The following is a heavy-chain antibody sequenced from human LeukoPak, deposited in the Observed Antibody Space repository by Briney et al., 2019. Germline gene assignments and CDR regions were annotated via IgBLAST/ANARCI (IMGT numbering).Heavy chain of an antibody. J-gene: IGHJ4*02. CDR2: IYYSGST. CDR3: ARVSPYYYDSSGYLFDY. V-gene: IGHV4-59*08. Sequence: KASETLSLTCTVSGGSISSYYWSWIRQPPGKGLEWIGYIYYSGSTNYNPSLKSRVTISVDTSKNQFSLKLSSVTAADTAVYYCARVSPYYYDSSGYLFDYWGQGTLVTVSS. D-gene: IGHD3-22*01. CDR1: GGSISSYY.